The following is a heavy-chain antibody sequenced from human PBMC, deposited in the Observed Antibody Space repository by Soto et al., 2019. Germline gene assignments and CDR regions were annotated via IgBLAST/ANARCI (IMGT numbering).Heavy chain of an antibody. CDR2: INHSGST. J-gene: IGHJ6*03. Sequence: SETLSLPYGVEWGSFSGYYWSWIRQPPGKGLEWIGEINHSGSTNYNPSLKSRVTISVDTSKNQFSLKLSSVTAADTAVYYCARVPLYYYYMAVWGKGTTVPVSS. CDR3: ARVPLYYYYMAV. V-gene: IGHV4-34*01. CDR1: WGSFSGYY.